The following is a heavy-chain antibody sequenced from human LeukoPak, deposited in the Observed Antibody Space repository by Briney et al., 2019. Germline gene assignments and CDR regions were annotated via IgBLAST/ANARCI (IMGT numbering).Heavy chain of an antibody. CDR3: ARDPGYKTLDY. V-gene: IGHV1-2*02. J-gene: IGHJ4*02. Sequence: ASVKVSCKTSGYTFTGYYLHWVRQAPGQGLECMGWININTGGTTYPRKFKGRVTMTRDTSITTAYMELSSLTSDDTAVYYCARDPGYKTLDYWGQGTLVTVSS. D-gene: IGHD1-1*01. CDR1: GYTFTGYY. CDR2: ININTGGT.